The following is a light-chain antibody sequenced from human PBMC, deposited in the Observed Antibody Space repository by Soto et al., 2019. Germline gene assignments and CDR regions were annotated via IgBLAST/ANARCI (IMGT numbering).Light chain of an antibody. Sequence: QSVLTQPPSVSAAPGQKVTISCSGSSSNIGNNYVSWYQQLPGTAPKVLIYENNKRPSGIPDRFSGSKSGTSATLGITGLQNGDEADYYCGTWDSSLSAYVFGTGTKVTVL. CDR1: SSNIGNNY. V-gene: IGLV1-51*02. J-gene: IGLJ1*01. CDR2: ENN. CDR3: GTWDSSLSAYV.